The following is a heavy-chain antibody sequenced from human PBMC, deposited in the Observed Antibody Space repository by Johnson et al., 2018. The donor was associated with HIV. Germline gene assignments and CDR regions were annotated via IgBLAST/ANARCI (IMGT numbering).Heavy chain of an antibody. CDR1: GFTFSSYA. Sequence: QVQLVESGGGVVQPGRSLRLSCAASGFTFSSYAMHWVRQAPGKGLEWVAVISYDGSNKYYADSVKGRFTISRDNSKNTLYLQMNSLRVEDTAVYYCARGIQSMTVVVTRGAFDIWGQGTMVTVSS. D-gene: IGHD2-2*01. V-gene: IGHV3-30*14. J-gene: IGHJ3*02. CDR3: ARGIQSMTVVVTRGAFDI. CDR2: ISYDGSNK.